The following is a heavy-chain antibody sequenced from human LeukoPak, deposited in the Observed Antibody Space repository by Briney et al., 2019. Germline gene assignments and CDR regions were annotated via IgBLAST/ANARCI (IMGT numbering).Heavy chain of an antibody. V-gene: IGHV4-61*02. Sequence: PSETLSLTCTVSGGSISSGSYYWSWIRQPARKGPEWIGRIYTSGSTNYNPSLKSRVTISVDASKKQFSLKLSSVTAADTAVYYCAREAEQWLVGWFDPWGQGTLVTVSS. J-gene: IGHJ5*02. CDR2: IYTSGST. CDR1: GGSISSGSYY. D-gene: IGHD6-19*01. CDR3: AREAEQWLVGWFDP.